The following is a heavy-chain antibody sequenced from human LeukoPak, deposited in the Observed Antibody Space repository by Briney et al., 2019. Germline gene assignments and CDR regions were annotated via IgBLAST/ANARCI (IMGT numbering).Heavy chain of an antibody. CDR1: GYASTNYG. V-gene: IGHV1-18*01. CDR3: AGYYYDSSGYPRPWFDP. CDR2: ISAYNGNT. Sequence: ASVKVSCKASGYASTNYGISWVRQAPGQGLEWMGWISAYNGNTNFAQKLQGRVTLTTDTSTGTAYMELRSLRSDDTAVYYCAGYYYDSSGYPRPWFDPWGQGTLVTDSS. D-gene: IGHD3-22*01. J-gene: IGHJ5*02.